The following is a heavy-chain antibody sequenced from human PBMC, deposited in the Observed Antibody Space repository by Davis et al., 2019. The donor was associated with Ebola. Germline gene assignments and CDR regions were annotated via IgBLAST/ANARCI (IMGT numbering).Heavy chain of an antibody. V-gene: IGHV4-34*01. CDR2: INHSGST. CDR3: ARGHPGLGYYGMDV. D-gene: IGHD5/OR15-5a*01. CDR1: GGSFSGYY. Sequence: PSETLSLTCAVYGGSFSGYYWSWIRQPPGKGLEWIGEINHSGSTNYNPSLKSRVTISVDTSKNQFSLKLSSVTAADTAVYYCARGHPGLGYYGMDVWGQGTTVTVSS. J-gene: IGHJ6*02.